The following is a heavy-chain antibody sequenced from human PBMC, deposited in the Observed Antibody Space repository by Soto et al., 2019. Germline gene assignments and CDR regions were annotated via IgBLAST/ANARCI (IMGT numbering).Heavy chain of an antibody. D-gene: IGHD3-10*01. CDR1: GFTFTVYT. Sequence: PGGSLRLSCVASGFTFTVYTMHWVRQAPGKGLEWVALISHDVNKKDYADSAKGRFTISRDNSQNTLYLQMNSLRPEDTAVYYCAREIAGFYGAGSYYRPRSFDLWGQGTLVTVSS. CDR3: AREIAGFYGAGSYYRPRSFDL. CDR2: ISHDVNKK. J-gene: IGHJ4*02. V-gene: IGHV3-30-3*01.